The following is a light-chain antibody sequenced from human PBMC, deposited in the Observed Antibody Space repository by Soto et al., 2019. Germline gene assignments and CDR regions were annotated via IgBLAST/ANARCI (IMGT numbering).Light chain of an antibody. CDR1: SSDVGSYDR. Sequence: QSVLTQPPSVSGSPGQSATISCTGTSSDVGSYDRVSWYHQPPGTAPKVIIYEVSNRPSGVPDRFSGSKSGNTASLTISGLQAEDEGDYYCSSHTTSRSRVFGGGTKVTVL. J-gene: IGLJ3*02. CDR2: EVS. V-gene: IGLV2-18*02. CDR3: SSHTTSRSRV.